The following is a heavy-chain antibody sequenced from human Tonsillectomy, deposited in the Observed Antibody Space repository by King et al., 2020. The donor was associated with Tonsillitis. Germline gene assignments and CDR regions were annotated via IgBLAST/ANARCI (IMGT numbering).Heavy chain of an antibody. CDR1: GFTFSSYD. D-gene: IGHD1-26*01. CDR3: AKGLVVATLFVS. V-gene: IGHV3-30*18. Sequence: VQLVESGGGVVQPGRSLRLSCTASGFTFSSYDVHWVRQAPGKGLEWVAVISYDGSNKYYADSVKGRFTISRDKSKNTLYLQMNTLRAEDTAVYYCAKGLVVATLFVSWGQGTLVTLSS. CDR2: ISYDGSNK. J-gene: IGHJ4*02.